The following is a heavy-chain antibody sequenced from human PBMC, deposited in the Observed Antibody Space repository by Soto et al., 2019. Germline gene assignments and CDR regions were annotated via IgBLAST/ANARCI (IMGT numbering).Heavy chain of an antibody. J-gene: IGHJ5*02. Sequence: GSLRLSCAASGFTFSSYAMSWVRQAPGKGLEWVSAISGSGGSTYYADSVKGRFTISRDNSKNTLYLQMNSLRAEDTAVYYCAKETKKLWTKIQYNWFDTWGQGTLVTVSS. CDR1: GFTFSSYA. CDR2: ISGSGGST. V-gene: IGHV3-23*01. CDR3: AKETKKLWTKIQYNWFDT. D-gene: IGHD5-18*01.